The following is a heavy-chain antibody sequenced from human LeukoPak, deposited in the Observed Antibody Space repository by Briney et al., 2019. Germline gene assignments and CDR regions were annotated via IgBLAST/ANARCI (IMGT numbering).Heavy chain of an antibody. CDR2: IGSSGTTV. V-gene: IGHV3-11*04. Sequence: AGGSLRLSCAASGFTFSDHYMTWIRQAPGKGREWVSYIGSSGTTVYYADSVKGRFTISRDNANSSLYLEMSSLRADDSALYYCARADSTDGFDIWGHGTMVTVSS. J-gene: IGHJ3*02. D-gene: IGHD3/OR15-3a*01. CDR1: GFTFSDHY. CDR3: ARADSTDGFDI.